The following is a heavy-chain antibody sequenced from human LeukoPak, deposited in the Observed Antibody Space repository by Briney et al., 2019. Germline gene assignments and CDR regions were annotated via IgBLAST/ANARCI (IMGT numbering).Heavy chain of an antibody. Sequence: SETLSLTCNVSGGSIRGYYWSWIRQPPGKGLEWIGYIYSSGSTNYNPSLKSRVTMSVDTSKNQFSLKVSSVTAADTAVYYCARKGRITIFGVVTHRSYDAFDIWGQGTMVTVSS. V-gene: IGHV4-59*01. CDR3: ARKGRITIFGVVTHRSYDAFDI. CDR1: GGSIRGYY. J-gene: IGHJ3*02. CDR2: IYSSGST. D-gene: IGHD3-3*01.